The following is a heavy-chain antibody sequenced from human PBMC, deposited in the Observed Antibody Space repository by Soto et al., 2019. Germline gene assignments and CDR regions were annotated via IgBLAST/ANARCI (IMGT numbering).Heavy chain of an antibody. CDR1: GYTFTGYA. CDR3: ARAVAVPADFDY. D-gene: IGHD6-19*01. CDR2: INAGNGNT. V-gene: IGHV1-3*01. J-gene: IGHJ4*02. Sequence: GASVKVSCKASGYTFTGYAMHWVRQAPGQRQEWMGWINAGNGNTKYSQKFQGRVTITRDTSASTAYMELSSLRSEDTAVYFCARAVAVPADFDYWGQGTLVTVSS.